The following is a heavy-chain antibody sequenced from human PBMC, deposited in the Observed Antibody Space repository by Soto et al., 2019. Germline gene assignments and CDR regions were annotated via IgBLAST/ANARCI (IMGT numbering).Heavy chain of an antibody. V-gene: IGHV3-73*01. CDR1: GFTFSDSA. CDR2: IRSKPNTDAT. Sequence: EVQLVESGGGLVQPGGSLKLSCAASGFTFSDSAMHWVRQAPGKGLEWVGRIRSKPNTDATAYAASVKGRFTISRDDSKTTAYLQMNSLKTEDTAVYYCTRHVDCSGGSCYSGYYYYMDVWGKGTTVTVSS. D-gene: IGHD2-15*01. CDR3: TRHVDCSGGSCYSGYYYYMDV. J-gene: IGHJ6*03.